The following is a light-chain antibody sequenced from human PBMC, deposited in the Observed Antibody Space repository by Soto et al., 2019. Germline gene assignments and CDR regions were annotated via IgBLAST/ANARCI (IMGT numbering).Light chain of an antibody. CDR2: GNS. Sequence: QPVLTQPPSVSGAPGQRVTISCTGSSSNIRAGYDVHWYQQLPGTAPKLLIYGNSNRPSGVPDRFSGSKSGTSASLAITGLQAEDEADYYCQSYDSSLDVVFGGGTKLTVL. CDR3: QSYDSSLDVV. CDR1: SSNIRAGYD. V-gene: IGLV1-40*01. J-gene: IGLJ2*01.